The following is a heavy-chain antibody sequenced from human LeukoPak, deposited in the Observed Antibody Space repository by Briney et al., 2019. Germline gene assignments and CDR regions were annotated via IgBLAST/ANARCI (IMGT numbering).Heavy chain of an antibody. Sequence: SETLSLTCTVSGGSISSSSYYWGWIRQPPGKGLEWIGEINHSGSTNYNPSLKSRVTISVDTSKNQFSLKLSSVTAADTAVYYCAREYEYWFDPWGQGTLVTVSS. D-gene: IGHD3-3*01. J-gene: IGHJ5*02. CDR2: INHSGST. CDR3: AREYEYWFDP. CDR1: GGSISSSSYY. V-gene: IGHV4-39*07.